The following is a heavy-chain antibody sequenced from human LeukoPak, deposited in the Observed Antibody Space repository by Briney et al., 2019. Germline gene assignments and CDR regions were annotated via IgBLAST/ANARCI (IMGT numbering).Heavy chain of an antibody. Sequence: GGSLRLSCVASGFTFSDHYMSWFRLSPGKGLEWLSYITSSGSTTDYADSVKGRFTISRDNAKNSMFLQMHSLRPEDTAVYYCARDPDYGDPEWGQGTLVTVSS. D-gene: IGHD4-17*01. CDR3: ARDPDYGDPE. CDR1: GFTFSDHY. J-gene: IGHJ4*02. V-gene: IGHV3-11*01. CDR2: ITSSGSTT.